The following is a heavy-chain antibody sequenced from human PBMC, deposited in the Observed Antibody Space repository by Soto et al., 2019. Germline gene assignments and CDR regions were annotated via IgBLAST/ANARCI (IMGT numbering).Heavy chain of an antibody. V-gene: IGHV4-38-2*01. CDR3: AVASSGDYYYGMDV. Sequence: SETLSLTCAVSGYSISSGYYWGWIRQPPGKGLEWIGSIHHSGSTYYNPSLKSRVTISVDTSKNQFSLKLSSVTAADTAVYYCAVASSGDYYYGMDVWGQGTTVTVSS. J-gene: IGHJ6*02. D-gene: IGHD3-10*01. CDR1: GYSISSGYY. CDR2: IHHSGST.